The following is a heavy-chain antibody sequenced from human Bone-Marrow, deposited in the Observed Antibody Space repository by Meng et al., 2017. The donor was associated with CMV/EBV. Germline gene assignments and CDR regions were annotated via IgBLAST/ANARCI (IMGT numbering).Heavy chain of an antibody. J-gene: IGHJ6*02. V-gene: IGHV3-21*01. D-gene: IGHD3-10*01. CDR3: ARVVRTAGGMDV. Sequence: GESLKISCAASGFTFSSYSMNWVRQAPGKGLEWVSSISSSSSYIYYADSVKGRFTISRDNAKNSLYLQMNSLRAEDTAVYYCARVVRTAGGMDVCGQGTTVTVSS. CDR2: ISSSSSYI. CDR1: GFTFSSYS.